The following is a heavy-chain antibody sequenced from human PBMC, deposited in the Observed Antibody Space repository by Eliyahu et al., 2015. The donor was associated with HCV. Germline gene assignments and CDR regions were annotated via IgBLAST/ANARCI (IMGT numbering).Heavy chain of an antibody. CDR3: ARGEKMGRVKQNLVPLYLDY. CDR1: GGSFSGYY. Sequence: QVQLQQWGAGLLKPSETLSLTCAVYGGSFSGYYWHWIRQPQGKGLEWIGEINHFGSTNYNASLKSRVTVSVDTSKNQFSLRLSAVTAADTAVYYCARGEKMGRVKQNLVPLYLDYWGQGTLVTVSS. J-gene: IGHJ4*02. CDR2: INHFGST. D-gene: IGHD6-13*01. V-gene: IGHV4-34*01.